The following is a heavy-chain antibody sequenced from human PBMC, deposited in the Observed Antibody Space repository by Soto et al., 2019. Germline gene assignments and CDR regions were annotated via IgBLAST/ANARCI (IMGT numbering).Heavy chain of an antibody. J-gene: IGHJ2*01. Sequence: QVQLVESGGGVVQPGKSLRLSCAATGFTFSSYGMHWVRQAPGKGLEWVAVIWYDGYNKYYADSEKGRFAISRDNSKNTVYLQMNSLRAEDTAVYYCARGSCWSNWHFDLWGRGTLVTVSS. V-gene: IGHV3-33*01. CDR2: IWYDGYNK. CDR1: GFTFSSYG. D-gene: IGHD6-19*01. CDR3: ARGSCWSNWHFDL.